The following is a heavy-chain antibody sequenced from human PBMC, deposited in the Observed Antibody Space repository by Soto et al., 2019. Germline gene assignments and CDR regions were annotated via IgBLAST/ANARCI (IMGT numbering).Heavy chain of an antibody. V-gene: IGHV3-7*01. J-gene: IGHJ4*02. D-gene: IGHD6-13*01. Sequence: GGSLRLSCAASGFTFSSYWMSWVRQAPGKGLEWVANIKQDGSEKYYVDSVKGRFTISRDNAKNSLYLQMNSLRAEDTAVYYCARGPLRIALTAGPPDYWGQGTLVTVSS. CDR2: IKQDGSEK. CDR1: GFTFSSYW. CDR3: ARGPLRIALTAGPPDY.